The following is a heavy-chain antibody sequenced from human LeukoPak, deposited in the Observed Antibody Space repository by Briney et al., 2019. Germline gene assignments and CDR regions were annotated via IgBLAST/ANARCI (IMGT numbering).Heavy chain of an antibody. Sequence: GGPLRLSCAASGFTFSSYWMSWVRQAPGKGLEWVANIKQDGSEKYYVDSVKGRFTISRDNAKNSLYLQMNSLRAEDTAVYYCASTPALGEQQLASFLYYFYYYMDVWGKGTTVTVSS. V-gene: IGHV3-7*01. CDR1: GFTFSSYW. J-gene: IGHJ6*03. D-gene: IGHD6-13*01. CDR3: ASTPALGEQQLASFLYYFYYYMDV. CDR2: IKQDGSEK.